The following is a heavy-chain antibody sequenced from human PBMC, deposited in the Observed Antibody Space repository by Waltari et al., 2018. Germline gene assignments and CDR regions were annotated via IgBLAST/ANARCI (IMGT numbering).Heavy chain of an antibody. Sequence: QLQLPESGPGLVKPSETLSLPCTVSGGSIRSSSYYWSWIRQPAGKGPEWIGRIYTSGSTNYNPSLKSRVTMSVDTSKNQFSLKLSSVTAADTAVYYCAREDRAVAGTLYFDYWGQGTLVTVSS. CDR1: GGSIRSSSYY. CDR2: IYTSGST. J-gene: IGHJ4*02. CDR3: AREDRAVAGTLYFDY. D-gene: IGHD6-19*01. V-gene: IGHV4-61*02.